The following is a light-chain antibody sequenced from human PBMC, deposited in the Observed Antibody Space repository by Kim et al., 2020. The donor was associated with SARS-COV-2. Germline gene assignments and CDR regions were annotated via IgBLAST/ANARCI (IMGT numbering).Light chain of an antibody. CDR3: LQYKSFPRT. Sequence: ASVGDRVTITCRASRGIINSLVWFQQKPGEVPMRLISAASSFHSGFPSMFSGGGAGAEFTLTISSLQPEDFSTYYCLQYKSFPRTFGQGTKVDIK. V-gene: IGKV1-17*03. J-gene: IGKJ1*01. CDR2: AAS. CDR1: RGIINS.